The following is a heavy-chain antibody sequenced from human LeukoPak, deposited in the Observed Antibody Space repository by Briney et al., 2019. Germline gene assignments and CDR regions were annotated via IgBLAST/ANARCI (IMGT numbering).Heavy chain of an antibody. Sequence: VASVKVSCKASGYTFTGHYMHWVRQAPGQGLEWMGWINPNSGGTNYAQKFQGRVTMTEDTSTDTAYLELSSLRSEDTAVYFCATEKDLLLDSWGQGTPVTVSS. CDR1: GYTFTGHY. D-gene: IGHD1-26*01. CDR3: ATEKDLLLDS. J-gene: IGHJ5*01. V-gene: IGHV1-2*02. CDR2: INPNSGGT.